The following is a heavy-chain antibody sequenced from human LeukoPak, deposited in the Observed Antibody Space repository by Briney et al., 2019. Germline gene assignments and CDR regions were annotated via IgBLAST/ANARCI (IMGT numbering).Heavy chain of an antibody. CDR1: GGSFSGYY. V-gene: IGHV4-34*01. Sequence: PSETLSLTCAVYGGSFSGYYWSWIRQPPGKGLEWIGEINHSGSTNYNPSLKSRVTISVDTSKNQFSLKLSSVTAADTAVYYCARGRGNIFVVVPAADFDYWGQGTLVTVSS. CDR3: ARGRGNIFVVVPAADFDY. D-gene: IGHD2-2*01. J-gene: IGHJ4*02. CDR2: INHSGST.